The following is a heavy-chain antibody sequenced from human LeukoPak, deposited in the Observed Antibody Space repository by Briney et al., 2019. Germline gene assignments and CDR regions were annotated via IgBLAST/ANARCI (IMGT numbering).Heavy chain of an antibody. D-gene: IGHD1-1*01. CDR2: INHSGST. CDR3: ARGRVSSSTWYSTYYYYFYMDV. V-gene: IGHV4-34*01. J-gene: IGHJ6*03. Sequence: TSETLSLTCAVYGGSFSGYYWSWIRQPPGKGLEWIGEINHSGSTYYNPSLKSRVTISVDTSKNLFSLRLRSVTAADTAVYFCARGRVSSSTWYSTYYYYFYMDVWGKGTTVTVSS. CDR1: GGSFSGYY.